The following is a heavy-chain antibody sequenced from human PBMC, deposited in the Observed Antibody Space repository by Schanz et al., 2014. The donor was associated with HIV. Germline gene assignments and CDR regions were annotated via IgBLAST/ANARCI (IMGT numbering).Heavy chain of an antibody. V-gene: IGHV3-48*02. J-gene: IGHJ6*02. CDR2: MIWNNGI. CDR3: TRDGGCSGSACYGYGMDV. CDR1: GFTFSRYW. D-gene: IGHD1-26*01. Sequence: EVQLLESGGGLVQPGGSLRLSCAASGFTFSRYWMNWVRQAPGKGLEWVAHMIWNNGIYYADSVKGRFTISRDNAKNTLFLQMNNLREDDTAVYYCTRDGGCSGSACYGYGMDVWGQGTTVTVSS.